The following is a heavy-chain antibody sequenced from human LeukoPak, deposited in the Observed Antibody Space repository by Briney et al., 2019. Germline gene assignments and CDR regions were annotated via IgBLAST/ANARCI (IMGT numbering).Heavy chain of an antibody. CDR2: ISSSSSYI. J-gene: IGHJ3*02. CDR3: AKDRGYHYDSSGYYRMDAFDI. Sequence: SGGSLRLSCAASGFTFSSYSMNWVRQAPGKGLEWVSSISSSSSYIYYADSVKGRFTISRDNAKNSLYLQMNSLRAEDTAVYYCAKDRGYHYDSSGYYRMDAFDIWGQGTMVTVSS. D-gene: IGHD3-22*01. CDR1: GFTFSSYS. V-gene: IGHV3-21*01.